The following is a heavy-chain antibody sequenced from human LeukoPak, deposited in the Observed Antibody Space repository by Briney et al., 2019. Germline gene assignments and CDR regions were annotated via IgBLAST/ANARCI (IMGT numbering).Heavy chain of an antibody. CDR3: ARRNTAMITGFDY. CDR1: GFKFEGYA. V-gene: IGHV3-74*01. J-gene: IGHJ4*02. Sequence: GGSLRLSCAASGFKFEGYAMHWVRQAPGKGLVWVSRIKSDGSGTNYADSVKGRFTISRDNAKNTLYLQMNSLRAEDTAVYYCARRNTAMITGFDYWGRGTLVTVSS. CDR2: IKSDGSGT. D-gene: IGHD5-18*01.